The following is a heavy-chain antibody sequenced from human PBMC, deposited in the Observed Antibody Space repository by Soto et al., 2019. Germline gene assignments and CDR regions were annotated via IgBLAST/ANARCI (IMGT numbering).Heavy chain of an antibody. Sequence: QVPLVQSGAEVKKPGASVKVSCKASGYTFTSYGISWVRQAPGQGLEWMGWISAYNGNTNYAQKLQGRVTMTTDTSTSTAYMERRSLRSDDTAVYYCARNHYYDIKPGALCYWGQGTLVTVSS. D-gene: IGHD3-22*01. V-gene: IGHV1-18*01. J-gene: IGHJ4*02. CDR2: ISAYNGNT. CDR1: GYTFTSYG. CDR3: ARNHYYDIKPGALCY.